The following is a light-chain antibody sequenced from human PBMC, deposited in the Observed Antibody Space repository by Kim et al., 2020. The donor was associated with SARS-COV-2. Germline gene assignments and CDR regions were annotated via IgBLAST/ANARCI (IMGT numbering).Light chain of an antibody. Sequence: PGDRAPLSCRASLSVGVSSLAWYQHKRGQAPRLLIFGASRRATGIADRFSGSGSGTDFTLTIRGLEPEDFGIYYCQHYGVSTRVTFGQGTKLEI. V-gene: IGKV3-20*01. CDR2: GAS. CDR1: LSVGVSS. J-gene: IGKJ2*01. CDR3: QHYGVSTRVT.